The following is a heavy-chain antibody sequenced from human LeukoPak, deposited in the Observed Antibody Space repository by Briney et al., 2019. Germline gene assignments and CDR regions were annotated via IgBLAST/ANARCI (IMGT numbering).Heavy chain of an antibody. CDR1: GYSFITYW. J-gene: IGHJ4*02. V-gene: IGHV5-51*01. CDR2: IHPGDSDT. Sequence: GESLKISCKGSGYSFITYWIGWARQMPGKGLEWMGIIHPGDSDTRYSPSFQGQVTISADKSISTAYLQWSSLKASDTAIYYCATTNGGNRYYFDYWGQGTLVTVSS. CDR3: ATTNGGNRYYFDY. D-gene: IGHD4-23*01.